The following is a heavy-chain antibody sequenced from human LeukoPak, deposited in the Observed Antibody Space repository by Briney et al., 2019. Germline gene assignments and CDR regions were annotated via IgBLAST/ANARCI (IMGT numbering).Heavy chain of an antibody. J-gene: IGHJ4*02. Sequence: GASVKVSCKASGYTFTSYGISWVRQAPGQGLEWMGWISAYNGNTNYAQKLQGRVTMTTDTSTSTAYTELRSLRSDDTAVYYCARVVEDIAAAVYYFDYWGQGTLVTVSS. CDR3: ARVVEDIAAAVYYFDY. D-gene: IGHD6-13*01. CDR1: GYTFTSYG. V-gene: IGHV1-18*01. CDR2: ISAYNGNT.